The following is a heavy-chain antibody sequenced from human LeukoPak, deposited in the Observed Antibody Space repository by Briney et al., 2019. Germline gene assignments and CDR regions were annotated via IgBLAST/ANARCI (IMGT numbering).Heavy chain of an antibody. J-gene: IGHJ4*02. Sequence: GGSLRLSCAASGFTFSSYAMSWVCQAPGKGLEWVSDISGSGDNTYYADSVKGRFTISRDNSKNTLYLQMNSLRAEDTAVYYCAKDRSCTNGVCHGDFDYWGQGTLVTVSS. V-gene: IGHV3-23*01. CDR1: GFTFSSYA. CDR2: ISGSGDNT. D-gene: IGHD2-8*01. CDR3: AKDRSCTNGVCHGDFDY.